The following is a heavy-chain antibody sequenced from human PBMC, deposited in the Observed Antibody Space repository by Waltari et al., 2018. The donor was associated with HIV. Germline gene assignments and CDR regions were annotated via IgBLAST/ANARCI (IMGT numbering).Heavy chain of an antibody. V-gene: IGHV4-39*01. CDR1: GGSISSSSYY. D-gene: IGHD2-2*01. J-gene: IGHJ6*02. Sequence: QLQLQESGPGLVKPSETLSLTCTVSGGSISSSSYYWGWIRQPPGKGLEWIGSIYYSGSTFYNPSLKSRVTISVDTSKNQFSLKLSSVTAADTAVYYCARHGGYCSSTSCYGPYYYGMDVWGQGTTVTVSS. CDR2: IYYSGST. CDR3: ARHGGYCSSTSCYGPYYYGMDV.